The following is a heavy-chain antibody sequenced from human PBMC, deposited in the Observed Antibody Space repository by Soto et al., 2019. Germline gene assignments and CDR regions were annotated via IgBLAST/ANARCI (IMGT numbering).Heavy chain of an antibody. Sequence: ASVKVSCKASGYTFTSYGISWVRQAPGQGLEWMGWISAYNGNTNYAQKLQGRVTMTTDTSTSTAYMELRSLRSDDTAVYYCARSPPVCSGGSCWHYYYYGMDVWGQGTTVTVSS. CDR1: GYTFTSYG. J-gene: IGHJ6*02. D-gene: IGHD2-15*01. CDR3: ARSPPVCSGGSCWHYYYYGMDV. V-gene: IGHV1-18*01. CDR2: ISAYNGNT.